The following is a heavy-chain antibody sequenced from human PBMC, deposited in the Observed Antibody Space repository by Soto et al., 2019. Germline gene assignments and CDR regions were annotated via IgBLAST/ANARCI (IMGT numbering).Heavy chain of an antibody. J-gene: IGHJ4*02. D-gene: IGHD6-19*01. CDR1: GFTFSDYY. CDR3: ARVGIAVAGTGTLLFDY. Sequence: QVQLVESGGGLVKPGGSLRLSCAASGFTFSDYYMSWIRQAPGKGLEWVSYISSSSSYTNYADSVKGRFTISRDNAKNSLYLQMNSLRAEDTAVYYCARVGIAVAGTGTLLFDYWGQGTLVTVSS. V-gene: IGHV3-11*06. CDR2: ISSSSSYT.